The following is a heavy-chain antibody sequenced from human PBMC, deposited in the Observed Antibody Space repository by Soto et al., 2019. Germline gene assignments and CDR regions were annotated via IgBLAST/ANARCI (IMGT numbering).Heavy chain of an antibody. D-gene: IGHD5-12*01. V-gene: IGHV3-23*01. CDR1: GFTFSSYA. CDR3: ARGSTIDSYYYMDV. Sequence: GGSLRLSCAASGFTFSSYAMSWVRQAPGKGLEWVSAISGSGGSTYYADSVKGRFTISRDNSKNTLYLQMNSLRAEDTAVYYCARGSTIDSYYYMDVWGKGTTVTVSS. J-gene: IGHJ6*03. CDR2: ISGSGGST.